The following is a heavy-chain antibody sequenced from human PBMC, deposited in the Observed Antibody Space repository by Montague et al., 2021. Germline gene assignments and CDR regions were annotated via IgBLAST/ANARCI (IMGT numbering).Heavy chain of an antibody. J-gene: IGHJ4*02. V-gene: IGHV1-46*01. CDR1: GYSFTDYY. Sequence: SVKVSCKASGYSFTDYYLHWVRQAPGQGFEWMGRINPSSGSTRYXQKFQGRITMTRDTSTATVFMELSGLRSGETAVYYCAKEWGFESYDSSGFVDWGQGTLVTVS. CDR2: INPSSGST. D-gene: IGHD6-25*01. CDR3: AKEWGFESYDSSGFVD.